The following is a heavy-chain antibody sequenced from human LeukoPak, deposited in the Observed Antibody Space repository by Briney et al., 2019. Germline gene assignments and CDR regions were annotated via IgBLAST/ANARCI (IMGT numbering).Heavy chain of an antibody. CDR1: GFTFSSYE. Sequence: GGSLRLSCAASGFTFSSYEMNWVRQAPGKGLEWVSYISSSGSTIYYADSVKGRFTISRDNAKNTLYLQMNSLRAEDTAVYYCGRGFYYGMDVWGQGTTVTVSS. CDR3: GRGFYYGMDV. CDR2: ISSSGSTI. J-gene: IGHJ6*02. V-gene: IGHV3-48*03.